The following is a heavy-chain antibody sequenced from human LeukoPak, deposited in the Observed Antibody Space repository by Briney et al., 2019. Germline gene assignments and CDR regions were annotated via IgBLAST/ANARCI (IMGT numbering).Heavy chain of an antibody. J-gene: IGHJ5*02. V-gene: IGHV5-51*01. Sequence: GESLKISCKGFGYSFTSYWIGWAGQMPGKGLDGMGIIYPGDYDTRYSPSFQGQVTITADKSISTAYLQWSSLRASDTAMYYCARREGSWFDPWGQGTLVTVSS. D-gene: IGHD1-26*01. CDR3: ARREGSWFDP. CDR1: GYSFTSYW. CDR2: IYPGDYDT.